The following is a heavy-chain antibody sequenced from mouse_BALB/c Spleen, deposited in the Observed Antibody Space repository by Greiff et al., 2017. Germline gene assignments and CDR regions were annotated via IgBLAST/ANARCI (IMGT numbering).Heavy chain of an antibody. D-gene: IGHD2-1*01. CDR2: ISYSGST. Sequence: DVQLVESGPGLVKPSQSLSLTCTVTGYSITSDYAWNWIRQFPGNKLEWMGYISYSGSTSYNPSLKSRISITRDTSKNQFFLQLNSVTTEDTATYYCARVYGNYDYFDYWGQGTTLTVSS. CDR3: ARVYGNYDYFDY. J-gene: IGHJ2*01. CDR1: GYSITSDYA. V-gene: IGHV3-2*02.